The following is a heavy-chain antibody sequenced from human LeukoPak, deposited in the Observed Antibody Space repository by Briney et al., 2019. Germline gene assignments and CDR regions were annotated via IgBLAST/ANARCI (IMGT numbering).Heavy chain of an antibody. CDR3: AKESYYDSSGYYYP. V-gene: IGHV3-33*06. Sequence: GGSLRLSCAASGFTFSSYGMHWVRQAPGKGLEWVAVIWYDGSNKYYADSVKGRFTISRDNSKNTLYLQMNSLRAEDTAVYYCAKESYYDSSGYYYPWGQGTLVTVSS. D-gene: IGHD3-22*01. CDR2: IWYDGSNK. J-gene: IGHJ5*02. CDR1: GFTFSSYG.